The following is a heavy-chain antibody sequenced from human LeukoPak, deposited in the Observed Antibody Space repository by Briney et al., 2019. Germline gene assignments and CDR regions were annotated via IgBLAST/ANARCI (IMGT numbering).Heavy chain of an antibody. V-gene: IGHV5-51*01. Sequence: GESLKISCKGSGYSFTSYCIGWVRQMPGKGREWRGIIYPVDSDTRYSPSFQGQVTISADKSISPAYLQWSSLKASDTAMYYCARQGSAFDIWGQGTMVTVSS. CDR2: IYPVDSDT. J-gene: IGHJ3*02. D-gene: IGHD3-10*01. CDR3: ARQGSAFDI. CDR1: GYSFTSYC.